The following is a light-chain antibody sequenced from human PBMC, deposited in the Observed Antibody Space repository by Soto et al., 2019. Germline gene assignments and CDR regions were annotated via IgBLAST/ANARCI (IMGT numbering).Light chain of an antibody. CDR1: QSVSSY. CDR2: DAS. Sequence: EIVLTQSPATLSLSPGERATLSCRASQSVSSYLAWYQRKPGQAPRLLIYDASNRATGIPARFSGSGSGTDFTLTISSLEPEDFAVYYCQQRSNWPRTFGQGTKVDIK. V-gene: IGKV3-11*01. CDR3: QQRSNWPRT. J-gene: IGKJ1*01.